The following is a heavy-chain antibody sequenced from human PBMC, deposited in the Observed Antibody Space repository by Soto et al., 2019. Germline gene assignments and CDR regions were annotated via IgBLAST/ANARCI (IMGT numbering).Heavy chain of an antibody. CDR3: ARVTESLGVYGMDV. V-gene: IGHV4-30-4*01. CDR1: GGSINSYDYY. CDR2: IFYTGST. J-gene: IGHJ6*02. Sequence: QVQLQESGPRLAKPSQTLSLTCAVSGGSINSYDYYWSWIRQPPGKGLEWIGYIFYTGSTFYNPSFKSRLTMSVDTSKNQFSLKLRSVTAADTAAYFCARVTESLGVYGMDVWGQGTTVTVSS. D-gene: IGHD3-3*01.